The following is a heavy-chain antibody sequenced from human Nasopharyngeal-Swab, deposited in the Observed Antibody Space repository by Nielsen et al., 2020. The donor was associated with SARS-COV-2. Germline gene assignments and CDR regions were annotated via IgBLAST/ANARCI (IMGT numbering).Heavy chain of an antibody. J-gene: IGHJ3*01. Sequence: SLKISCAASGFTFDDYTTHWVRQAQGKGLEWVSGISWNSGSITYADSVKGRFTISRDNAKNFLYLQMNSLRAEDTALYYCAKGGRIAMIEDFWGQGTMVTVSS. CDR3: AKGGRIAMIEDF. V-gene: IGHV3-9*01. CDR1: GFTFDDYT. CDR2: ISWNSGSI. D-gene: IGHD3-22*01.